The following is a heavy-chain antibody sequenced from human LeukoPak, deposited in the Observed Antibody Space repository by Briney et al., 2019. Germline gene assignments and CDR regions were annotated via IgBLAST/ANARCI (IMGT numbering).Heavy chain of an antibody. CDR3: AKAPRGEYYFDS. D-gene: IGHD3-10*01. J-gene: IGHJ4*02. CDR2: ISWYSGSI. CDR1: GFTFDYYA. V-gene: IGHV3-9*03. Sequence: PGRSLRLSCAASGFTFDYYAMHWVRQAPGKGLEWVSGISWYSGSIGYADSVKGRFTISRDNAKNSLYLQINSLRAEDMALYYCAKAPRGEYYFDSWGQGTLVTVSS.